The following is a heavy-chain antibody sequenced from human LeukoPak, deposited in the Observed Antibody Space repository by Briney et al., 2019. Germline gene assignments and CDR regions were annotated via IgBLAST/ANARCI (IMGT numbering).Heavy chain of an antibody. V-gene: IGHV4-4*07. Sequence: PSETLSLTCTVSGGSIRSYYWSWIRQPAEKGLEWIGRIYISGSTNYNPSLKSRVTMSVDTSKNQFSLKLSSVTAADTAVYYCARGVYIAAAQYGYWGQGTLVTVSS. CDR3: ARGVYIAAAQYGY. J-gene: IGHJ4*02. CDR2: IYISGST. CDR1: GGSIRSYY. D-gene: IGHD6-13*01.